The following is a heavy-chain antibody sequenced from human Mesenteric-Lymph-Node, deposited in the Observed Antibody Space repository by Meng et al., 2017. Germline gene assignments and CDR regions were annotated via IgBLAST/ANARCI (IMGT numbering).Heavy chain of an antibody. CDR2: INPNSGGT. D-gene: IGHD3-10*01. V-gene: IGHV1-2*02. J-gene: IGHJ5*02. CDR1: GYTFTGYY. CDR3: ARDSPNHFYYYGSGSYYNARPQNNWFDP. Sequence: ASVKVSCKASGYTFTGYYMHWVRQAPGQGLEWMGWINPNSGGTNYAQKFQGRVTMTRDTSISTAYMELSRLRSDDTAVYYCARDSPNHFYYYGSGSYYNARPQNNWFDPWGQGTLVTVSS.